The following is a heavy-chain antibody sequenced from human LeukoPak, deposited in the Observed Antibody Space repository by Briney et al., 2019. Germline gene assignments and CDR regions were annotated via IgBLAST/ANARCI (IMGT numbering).Heavy chain of an antibody. CDR3: ARAVVGSGYDYFDY. V-gene: IGHV3-21*01. Sequence: GGSLRLSCAASGFTFSNYNMNWVRQAPGKGLYWVSFISSGVTYIYYTDSVKGRFTISRDHAKNSLFLQMNSLRAEDTAVYFCARAVVGSGYDYFDYWGQGTLLTVSS. CDR2: ISSGVTYI. CDR1: GFTFSNYN. J-gene: IGHJ4*02. D-gene: IGHD5-12*01.